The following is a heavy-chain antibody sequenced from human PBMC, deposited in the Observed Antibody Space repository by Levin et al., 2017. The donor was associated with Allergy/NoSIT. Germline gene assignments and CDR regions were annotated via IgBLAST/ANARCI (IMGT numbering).Heavy chain of an antibody. D-gene: IGHD1-26*01. CDR3: AKDGAGTYYGIDY. CDR1: GFTFNNYA. V-gene: IGHV3-23*01. CDR2: ISTGGSNT. Sequence: TGGSLRLSCTASGFTFNNYAMSWVRQAPGKGLEWVSAISTGGSNTSYSDSVRGRFTISRDNSKNTLYLQMNSLRVEDTAVYYCAKDGAGTYYGIDYWGQGSLVTVSS. J-gene: IGHJ4*02.